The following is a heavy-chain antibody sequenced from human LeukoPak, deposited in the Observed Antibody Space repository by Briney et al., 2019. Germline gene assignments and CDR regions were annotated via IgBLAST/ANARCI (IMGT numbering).Heavy chain of an antibody. CDR1: GYTFTSYY. V-gene: IGHV1-46*01. CDR3: ARSLGVPTNYDILTGYYNPRVVDY. CDR2: INPSGGST. Sequence: ASVKVSCKASGYTFTSYYMHWVRQAPGQGLEWMGIINPSGGSTSYAQKFQGRVTMTRDMSTSTVYMELSSLRSEDTAVYYCARSLGVPTNYDILTGYYNPRVVDYWGQGTLVTVSS. J-gene: IGHJ4*02. D-gene: IGHD3-9*01.